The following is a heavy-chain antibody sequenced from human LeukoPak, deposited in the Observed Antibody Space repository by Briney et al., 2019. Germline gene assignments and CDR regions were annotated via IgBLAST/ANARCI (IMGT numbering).Heavy chain of an antibody. D-gene: IGHD6-13*01. Sequence: GGSLRLSCAASGFTFSSYAMSWVREAPGKGLEWVAVISYDGSNKYYADSVKGRFTISRDNSKNTLYLQMNSLRAEDTAVYYCARAAQQLVPDGWFDPWGQGTLVTVSS. CDR3: ARAAQQLVPDGWFDP. J-gene: IGHJ5*02. CDR2: ISYDGSNK. V-gene: IGHV3-30*04. CDR1: GFTFSSYA.